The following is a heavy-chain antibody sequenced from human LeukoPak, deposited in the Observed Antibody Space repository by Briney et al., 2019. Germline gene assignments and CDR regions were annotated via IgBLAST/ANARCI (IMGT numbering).Heavy chain of an antibody. V-gene: IGHV1-69*04. J-gene: IGHJ5*02. D-gene: IGHD3-22*01. Sequence: SVKVSCKASGGTFSSYAISWVRQAPGQGLEWMGRIIPILGIANYAQKFQGRVTITADKSTSTAYMELSSLRSEDTAVYYCARDLPPCDSSGYSGFDPWGQGTLVTVSS. CDR2: IIPILGIA. CDR1: GGTFSSYA. CDR3: ARDLPPCDSSGYSGFDP.